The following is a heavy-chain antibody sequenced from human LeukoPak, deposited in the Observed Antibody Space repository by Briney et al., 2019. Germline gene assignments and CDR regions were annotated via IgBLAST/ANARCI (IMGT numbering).Heavy chain of an antibody. D-gene: IGHD2-2*01. Sequence: SETLSLTCAVYGGSFSGYYWSWIRQPPGKGLEWIGEINHSGSTNYNPSLKSRVTISVDTSKNQFSLKLSSVTAADTAVYYCARTAAIGFDYWGQGTLVTVSS. CDR3: ARTAAIGFDY. CDR2: INHSGST. CDR1: GGSFSGYY. J-gene: IGHJ4*02. V-gene: IGHV4-34*01.